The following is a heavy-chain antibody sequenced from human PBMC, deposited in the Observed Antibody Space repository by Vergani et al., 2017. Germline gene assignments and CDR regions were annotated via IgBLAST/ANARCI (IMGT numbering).Heavy chain of an antibody. J-gene: IGHJ6*02. Sequence: QSQLVQSGDEVKKPGASVKVSCKTSGYSFINYGISGVRQAPGQGLEWLGWVSPYNGNTKYGQKIQGRVTMTTDTSTRTAYMQLRSLTFDDTAVYYCAREGFYVNIRGTYRPPSYDGMGVWGQGTKVTVAS. CDR3: AREGFYVNIRGTYRPPSYDGMGV. V-gene: IGHV1-18*01. CDR1: GYSFINYG. CDR2: VSPYNGNT. D-gene: IGHD3-16*02.